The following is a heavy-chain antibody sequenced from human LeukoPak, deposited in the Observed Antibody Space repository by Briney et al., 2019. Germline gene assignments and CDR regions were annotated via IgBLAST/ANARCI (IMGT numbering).Heavy chain of an antibody. CDR2: IYFSGST. Sequence: PSETLSLTCAVSGYSISSGYYWGWIRQPPGKGLEWIGSIYFSGSTYYNPSLKSRVTISVDTSKNQFSLKLSSVTAADTAVYYCARGGLRYSLSPWFDPWGQGTLVTVSS. J-gene: IGHJ5*02. CDR3: ARGGLRYSLSPWFDP. D-gene: IGHD4-17*01. CDR1: GYSISSGYY. V-gene: IGHV4-38-2*01.